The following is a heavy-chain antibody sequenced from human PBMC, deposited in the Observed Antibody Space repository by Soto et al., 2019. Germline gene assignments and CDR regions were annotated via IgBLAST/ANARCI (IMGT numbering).Heavy chain of an antibody. CDR2: IIPILGIA. D-gene: IGHD3-22*01. CDR1: GGTFSSYT. Sequence: QVQLVQSGAEVKKPGSSVKVSCKASGGTFSSYTISWVRQAPGQGLEWMGRIIPILGIANYAQKFQGRVTITADKSTSTAYMELSSLRSEDTAVYYCARGKSSGYYPGYRGYWGQGTLVTVSS. J-gene: IGHJ4*02. CDR3: ARGKSSGYYPGYRGY. V-gene: IGHV1-69*02.